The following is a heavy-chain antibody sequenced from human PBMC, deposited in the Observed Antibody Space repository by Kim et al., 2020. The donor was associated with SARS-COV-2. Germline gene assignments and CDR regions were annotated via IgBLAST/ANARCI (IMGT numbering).Heavy chain of an antibody. CDR2: ISSSSSTI. Sequence: GGSLRLSCAASGFTFSSYSMNWVRQAPGKGLEWVSYISSSSSTIYYADSVKGRLTISRDNAKNSLYLQMNSLRDEDTAVYYCARGVRRGYSGYAQNYYYYYGMDVWGQGTTVTVSS. CDR3: ARGVRRGYSGYAQNYYYYYGMDV. CDR1: GFTFSSYS. D-gene: IGHD5-12*01. V-gene: IGHV3-48*02. J-gene: IGHJ6*02.